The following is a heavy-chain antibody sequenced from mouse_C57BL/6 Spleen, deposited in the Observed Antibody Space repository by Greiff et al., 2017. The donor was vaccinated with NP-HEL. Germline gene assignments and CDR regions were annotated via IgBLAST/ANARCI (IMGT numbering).Heavy chain of an antibody. CDR3: ARSGLGREGSFDY. J-gene: IGHJ2*01. Sequence: QVQLQQSGPELVKPGASVKISCKASGYAFSSSWMNWVKQRPGKGLEWIGRIYPGDGDTNYNGKFKGKATLTADKSSSTAYMQLSSLTSEDSAVYFCARSGLGREGSFDYWGQGTTLTVSS. CDR1: GYAFSSSW. V-gene: IGHV1-82*01. CDR2: IYPGDGDT. D-gene: IGHD4-1*01.